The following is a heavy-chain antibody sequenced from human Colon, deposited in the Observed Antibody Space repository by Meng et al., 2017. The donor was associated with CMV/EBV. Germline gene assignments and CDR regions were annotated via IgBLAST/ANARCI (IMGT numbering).Heavy chain of an antibody. V-gene: IGHV3-23*01. D-gene: IGHD1-26*01. J-gene: IGHJ4*02. Sequence: EVQLLESGGGLEQPGGSVILSCAASGFTFSSYAMTWVRQAPGKGLEWVSAISASGTDTYYADSVRGRFTISRDNSKNTLYLQMNSLRVEDTAVYYCARDRIGDFDYWGQGTLVTVSS. CDR3: ARDRIGDFDY. CDR2: ISASGTDT. CDR1: GFTFSSYA.